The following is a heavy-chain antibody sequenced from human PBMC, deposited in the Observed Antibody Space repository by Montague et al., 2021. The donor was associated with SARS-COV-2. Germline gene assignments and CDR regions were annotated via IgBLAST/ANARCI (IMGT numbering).Heavy chain of an antibody. V-gene: IGHV4-39*01. CDR3: ASSYDYGSGTYVYNYYMDV. CDR2: ISYSGRT. CDR1: GGSVSSSPYY. Sequence: SETLSLTCTVSGGSVSSSPYYWGWIRQPPGRGLEWVGSISYSGRTYFSPSLKSRLTTSVDSSENQFSLRLSSVTAADTAVYYCASSYDYGSGTYVYNYYMDVWGKGTTVTISS. J-gene: IGHJ6*03. D-gene: IGHD3-10*01.